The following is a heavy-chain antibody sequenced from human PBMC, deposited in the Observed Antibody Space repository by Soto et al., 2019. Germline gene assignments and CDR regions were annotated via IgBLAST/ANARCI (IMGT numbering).Heavy chain of an antibody. CDR2: IYYSGST. CDR1: GGSISSSSYY. CDR3: ARGANRGRGVRGVIPTLPHYGMDV. J-gene: IGHJ6*02. D-gene: IGHD3-10*01. V-gene: IGHV4-39*01. Sequence: SETLSLTCTVSGGSISSSSYYWGWIRQPPGKGLEWIGIIYYSGSTYYNPSLKSRVTISVDTSKNQFSLKLSSVTAADTAVYYCARGANRGRGVRGVIPTLPHYGMDVWGQGTTVTVSS.